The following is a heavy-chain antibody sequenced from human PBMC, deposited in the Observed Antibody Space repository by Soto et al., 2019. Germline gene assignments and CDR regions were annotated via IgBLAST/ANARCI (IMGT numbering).Heavy chain of an antibody. Sequence: QVQLVQSGAEVKKPGASVKLSSKASGYTFSSYYMHWVRQAPGQGLEWMGLINPSRSSTTYAQNFQGRVTMTWDTSSSTVYMELTSLRSDDTAVYYCGRGPGWEVDSWGQGSLVTVSS. CDR2: INPSRSST. CDR3: GRGPGWEVDS. D-gene: IGHD1-26*01. J-gene: IGHJ4*02. CDR1: GYTFSSYY. V-gene: IGHV1-46*03.